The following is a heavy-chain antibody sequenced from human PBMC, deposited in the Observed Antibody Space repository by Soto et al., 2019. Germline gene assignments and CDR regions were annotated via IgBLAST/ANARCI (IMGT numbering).Heavy chain of an antibody. Sequence: NPSETLSLTCTVSGGSISSYYWSWIRQPPGKGLEWIGYIYYSGSTNYNPSLKSRVTISVDTSKNQFSLKLSSVTAADTAVYYCARRDGYNPYYFDYWGQGTLVTVSS. CDR1: GGSISSYY. V-gene: IGHV4-59*01. CDR2: IYYSGST. J-gene: IGHJ4*02. D-gene: IGHD5-12*01. CDR3: ARRDGYNPYYFDY.